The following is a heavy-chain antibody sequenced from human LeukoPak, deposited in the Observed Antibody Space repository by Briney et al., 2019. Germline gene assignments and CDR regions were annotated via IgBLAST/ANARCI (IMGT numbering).Heavy chain of an antibody. J-gene: IGHJ3*02. V-gene: IGHV3-7*03. CDR2: IKEDGSEK. D-gene: IGHD3-10*01. CDR3: ARDWVAGVPFDAFDI. Sequence: GGSLRLSCAASGFTLSSYWMSSVRQAPGKGLERVANIKEDGSEKYYVDSVKGRFTISRDNAQNSVYLHMNSLTAEDTALYYCARDWVAGVPFDAFDIWGQGTMVSVSS. CDR1: GFTLSSYW.